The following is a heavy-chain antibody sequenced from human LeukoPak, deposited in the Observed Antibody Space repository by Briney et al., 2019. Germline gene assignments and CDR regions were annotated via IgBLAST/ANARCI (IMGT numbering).Heavy chain of an antibody. J-gene: IGHJ4*02. D-gene: IGHD3-22*01. CDR2: ISRIGSYT. Sequence: GGSLRLSCAASGFTFSSYSMNWVRQAPGKGLEWVSSISRIGSYTYYADSVKGRFTISRDNAKNSLYLQMNSLRAEDTALYYCARAFMNYYDSSGSVTPPGYWGQGTLVTVSS. V-gene: IGHV3-21*01. CDR1: GFTFSSYS. CDR3: ARAFMNYYDSSGSVTPPGY.